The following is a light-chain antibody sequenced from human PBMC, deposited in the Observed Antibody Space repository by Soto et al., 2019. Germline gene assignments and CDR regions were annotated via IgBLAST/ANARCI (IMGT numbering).Light chain of an antibody. CDR1: IGDVGGYYY. J-gene: IGLJ3*02. Sequence: QSALTQPPSASESPGQSVTISCSGTIGDVGGYYYVSWYQHHPGRAPKLLIYDVDKRPPGVPSRFSGSKSGNTASLTVSGLQADDEADYYCAAWDDSLNGWVFGGGTKLTVL. CDR3: AAWDDSLNGWV. CDR2: DVD. V-gene: IGLV2-8*01.